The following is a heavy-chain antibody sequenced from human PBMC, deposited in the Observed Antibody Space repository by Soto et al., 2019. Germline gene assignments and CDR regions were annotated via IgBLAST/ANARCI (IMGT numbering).Heavy chain of an antibody. CDR3: ARDRVPYCSGGSCPSNWFDP. Sequence: ASVKVSCKASGYTFTSYGISWVRQAPGQGLEWMGWIGAYNGNTNYAQKLQGRVTMTTDTSTSTAYMELRSLRSDDTAVYYCARDRVPYCSGGSCPSNWFDPWGQGTLVTVSS. CDR1: GYTFTSYG. D-gene: IGHD2-15*01. CDR2: IGAYNGNT. V-gene: IGHV1-18*04. J-gene: IGHJ5*02.